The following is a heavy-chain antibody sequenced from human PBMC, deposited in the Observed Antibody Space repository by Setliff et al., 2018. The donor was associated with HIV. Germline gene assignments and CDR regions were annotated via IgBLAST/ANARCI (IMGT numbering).Heavy chain of an antibody. V-gene: IGHV4-34*01. CDR3: AREPNWGTVTTYAYFYSMDV. D-gene: IGHD4-17*01. Sequence: SETLSLTCNVSGGSFSGSYWSWVRQPPGKGLEWIGEINHSGTTSYNSSLRSRVIISVDMSNNQFSLKLKSVAAADTGVYYCAREPNWGTVTTYAYFYSMDVWGKGTTVTVSS. CDR1: GGSFSGSY. CDR2: INHSGTT. J-gene: IGHJ6*03.